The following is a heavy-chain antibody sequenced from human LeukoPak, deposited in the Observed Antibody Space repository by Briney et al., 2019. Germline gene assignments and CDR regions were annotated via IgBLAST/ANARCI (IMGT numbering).Heavy chain of an antibody. CDR2: ISSSSSYI. CDR3: ARVTAITMVRGVIVQPPDY. Sequence: PGGTLRLSCAASGFTFTSYGMSWVRQAPGKGLEWVSSISSSSSYIYYADSVKGRFTISRDNAKNSLYLQMNSLRAEDTAVYYCARVTAITMVRGVIVQPPDYWGQGTLVTVSS. V-gene: IGHV3-21*01. J-gene: IGHJ4*02. D-gene: IGHD3-10*01. CDR1: GFTFTSYG.